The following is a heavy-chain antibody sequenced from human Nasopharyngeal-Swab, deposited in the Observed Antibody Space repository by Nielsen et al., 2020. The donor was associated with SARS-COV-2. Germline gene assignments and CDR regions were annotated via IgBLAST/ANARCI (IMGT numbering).Heavy chain of an antibody. CDR1: GFTFRYYA. CDR3: ARRAVGITIFGVPKGRYFDY. D-gene: IGHD3-3*01. V-gene: IGHV4-34*09. Sequence: SCAASGFTFRYYAMSWVRQPPGRGLEWIGEIHHSRNSNYNPSLRSRVTISVDTSKNQFSLKLSSVTAADTAVYYCARRAVGITIFGVPKGRYFDYWGQGTLVTVSS. CDR2: IHHSRNS. J-gene: IGHJ4*02.